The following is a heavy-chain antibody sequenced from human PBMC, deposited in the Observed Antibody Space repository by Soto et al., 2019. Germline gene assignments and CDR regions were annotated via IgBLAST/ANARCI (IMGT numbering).Heavy chain of an antibody. CDR1: GYTFTSYY. CDR3: ARDGADDYVWGSYLYYFDY. J-gene: IGHJ4*02. CDR2: INPSGGST. V-gene: IGHV1-46*01. Sequence: ASVKVACKASGYTFTSYYMHWVLQAPGQGLEWMGIINPSGGSTSYAQKFQGRATMTRDTSTSTVYMELSSLRSEDTAVYYCARDGADDYVWGSYLYYFDYWGQGTLVTVSS. D-gene: IGHD3-16*01.